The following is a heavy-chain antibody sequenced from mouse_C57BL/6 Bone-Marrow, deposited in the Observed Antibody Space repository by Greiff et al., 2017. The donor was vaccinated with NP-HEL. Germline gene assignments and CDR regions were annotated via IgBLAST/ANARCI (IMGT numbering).Heavy chain of an antibody. J-gene: IGHJ2*01. CDR1: GFTFSSYG. CDR3: ARHYYSNYFDY. CDR2: ISSGGSYP. Sequence: EVHLVESGGDLVKPGGSLKLSCAASGFTFSSYGMSWVRQTPDKRLEWVATISSGGSYPSYPDSVKGRFTISRDTAKNTLYLQMSSLKSEDTAMYYCARHYYSNYFDYWGQGTTLTVSS. V-gene: IGHV5-6*01. D-gene: IGHD2-5*01.